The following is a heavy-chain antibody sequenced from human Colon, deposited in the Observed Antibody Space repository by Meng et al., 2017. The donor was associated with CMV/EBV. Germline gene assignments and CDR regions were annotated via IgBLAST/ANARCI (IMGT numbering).Heavy chain of an antibody. Sequence: GGSLRLSCATSGFTFVNYAMSWVRQAPGKGLEWVSAIVGSGGSRTYYADSVKGRFTISRDNSKSTLYLQINSPRVEDTAVYYCAKREYCSGSSCYTLNYYYYAVDVWGQGTTVTVSS. CDR3: AKREYCSGSSCYTLNYYYYAVDV. D-gene: IGHD2-15*01. CDR2: IVGSGGSRT. J-gene: IGHJ6*02. CDR1: GFTFVNYA. V-gene: IGHV3-23*01.